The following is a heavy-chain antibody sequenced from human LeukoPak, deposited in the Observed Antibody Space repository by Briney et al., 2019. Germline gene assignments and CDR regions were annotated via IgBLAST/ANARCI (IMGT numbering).Heavy chain of an antibody. Sequence: SETLSLTCTVSGYSISSGYYWGWIRQPPGKGLEWIGSIYHSGSTYYNPSLKSRVTISVDTSKNQFSLKLSSVTAADTAVYYCARAPPSYGYFDYWGQGTLDTVSS. V-gene: IGHV4-38-2*02. J-gene: IGHJ4*02. CDR1: GYSISSGYY. CDR3: ARAPPSYGYFDY. D-gene: IGHD5-18*01. CDR2: IYHSGST.